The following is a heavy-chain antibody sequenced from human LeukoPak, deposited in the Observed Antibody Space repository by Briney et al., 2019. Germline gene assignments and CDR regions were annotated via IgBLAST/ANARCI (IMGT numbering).Heavy chain of an antibody. D-gene: IGHD5-12*01. J-gene: IGHJ4*02. CDR3: AREYRYSGYVDH. CDR1: GGTFSSYA. V-gene: IGHV1-69*05. Sequence: SVKVSCKASGGTFSSYAISWVRQAPGQGLEWMGRIIPIFGTANYAQKFQGRVTITTDESTSTAYMELISLRSEDTAVYYCAREYRYSGYVDHWGQGTLVTVSS. CDR2: IIPIFGTA.